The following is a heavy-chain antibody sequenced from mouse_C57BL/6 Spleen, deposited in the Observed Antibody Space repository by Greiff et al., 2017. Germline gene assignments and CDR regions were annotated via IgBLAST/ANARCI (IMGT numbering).Heavy chain of an antibody. CDR3: ARSGSGYFDY. CDR1: GYTFTSYW. J-gene: IGHJ2*01. Sequence: VQLQQPGAELVMPGASVKLSCKASGYTFTSYWMHWVKQRPGQGLEWIGEIDPSDSYTNYNQKLKGKSTLTVDKSSSTAYMQLSSLTSEDSAVYYCARSGSGYFDYWGQGTTLTVSS. D-gene: IGHD3-1*01. V-gene: IGHV1-69*01. CDR2: IDPSDSYT.